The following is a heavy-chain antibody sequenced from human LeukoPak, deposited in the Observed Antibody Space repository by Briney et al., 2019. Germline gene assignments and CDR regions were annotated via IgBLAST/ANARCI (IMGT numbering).Heavy chain of an antibody. V-gene: IGHV4-34*01. CDR2: IYHSGRT. Sequence: SETLSLICAVYGGSFSGYYWSWIRQPPGKGLEWIGEIYHSGRTNYTPPLKSRVTISVDKSKNQFSLKLSSVTAADTAVYYCARGLRSSTSWCERWFDPWGQGTLVTVSS. J-gene: IGHJ5*02. CDR1: GGSFSGYY. CDR3: ARGLRSSTSWCERWFDP. D-gene: IGHD2-2*01.